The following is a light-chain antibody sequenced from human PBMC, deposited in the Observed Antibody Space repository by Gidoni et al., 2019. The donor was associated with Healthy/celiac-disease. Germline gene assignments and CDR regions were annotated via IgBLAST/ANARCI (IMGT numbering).Light chain of an antibody. J-gene: IGKJ2*01. V-gene: IGKV1-NL1*01. CDR2: AAS. Sequence: DIQMTQSPSSLSASVGDRVTITCRASQGISNSLAWYQQKPGKAPKLLLYAASRLESGVPSRFSGSGSGTDYTRTISSLQPEDFATYYCQQYYSTPRYTFGQGTKLEIK. CDR3: QQYYSTPRYT. CDR1: QGISNS.